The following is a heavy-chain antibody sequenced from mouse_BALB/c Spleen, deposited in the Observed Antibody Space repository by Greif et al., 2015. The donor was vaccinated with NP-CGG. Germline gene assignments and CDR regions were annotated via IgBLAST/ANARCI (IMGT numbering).Heavy chain of an antibody. CDR1: GFSLTSYG. Sequence: VKLMESGPGLVQPSQSLSITCTVSGFSLTSYGVHWVRQSPGKGLEWLGVIWSGGSTDYNAAFISRLSIGKDNSKSQVFFKMNRLQANDTAIYYCARNYYGSSYYAMDYWGQGTSVTVSS. D-gene: IGHD1-1*01. CDR2: IWSGGST. V-gene: IGHV2-2*02. J-gene: IGHJ4*01. CDR3: ARNYYGSSYYAMDY.